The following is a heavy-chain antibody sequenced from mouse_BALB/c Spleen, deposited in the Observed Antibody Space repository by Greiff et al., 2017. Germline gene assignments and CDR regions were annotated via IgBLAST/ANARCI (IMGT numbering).Heavy chain of an antibody. CDR3: ARVSSENAMDY. D-gene: IGHD1-1*01. J-gene: IGHJ4*01. V-gene: IGHV3-6*02. Sequence: DVQLQESGPGLVKPSQSLSLTCSVAGYSITSGYYWNWIRQFPGNKLEWMGYISYDGSNNYNPSLKNRISITRDTSKNQFFLKLNSVTTEDTATYYCARVSSENAMDYWGQGTSVTVSS. CDR1: GYSITSGYY. CDR2: ISYDGSN.